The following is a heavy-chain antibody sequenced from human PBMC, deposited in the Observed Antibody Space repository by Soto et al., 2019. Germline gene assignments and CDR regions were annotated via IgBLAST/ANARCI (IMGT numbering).Heavy chain of an antibody. CDR1: GYRFTSSW. V-gene: IGHV5-51*01. CDR3: VKSPNYYYYGMDV. CDR2: IYPGDSDT. Sequence: PVASLRLSWQGAGYRFTSSWSGWVRQMPGKGLEWMGIIYPGDSDTRYSPSFQGQVTISADKSISTAYLQWSSLKASDTAMYYCVKSPNYYYYGMDVWGQGTTVTVSS. J-gene: IGHJ6*02.